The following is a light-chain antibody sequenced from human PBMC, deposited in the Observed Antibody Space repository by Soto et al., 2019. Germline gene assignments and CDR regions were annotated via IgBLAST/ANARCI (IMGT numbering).Light chain of an antibody. CDR2: GAS. CDR3: QHYNNWPLT. V-gene: IGKV3-15*01. J-gene: IGKJ4*01. CDR1: QSVSSSY. Sequence: EIVLTQSPGTLSLSPGERVPLSFRASQSVSSSYLAWYQQKPGQAPRLLIYGASTRATGIPARFSGSGSGTEFTLTISSLQSEDFAVYYCQHYNNWPLTFGGGTKVDIK.